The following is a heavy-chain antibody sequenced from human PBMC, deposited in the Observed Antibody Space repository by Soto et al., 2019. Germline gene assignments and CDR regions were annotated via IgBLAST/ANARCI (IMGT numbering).Heavy chain of an antibody. V-gene: IGHV3-33*01. CDR2: IWYDGSQK. J-gene: IGHJ6*02. D-gene: IGHD3-16*02. CDR3: ARVGGIGIKYWPYRYYGLDV. CDR1: GYMFRSYG. Sequence: GGSLRLSCAASGYMFRSYGMHWVRQAPGKGLEWVAVIWYDGSQKYYADSVKGRFTISRDDSKNTVYLQMNSLKFEDTAVYHCARVGGIGIKYWPYRYYGLDVWGPGNTVTVSS.